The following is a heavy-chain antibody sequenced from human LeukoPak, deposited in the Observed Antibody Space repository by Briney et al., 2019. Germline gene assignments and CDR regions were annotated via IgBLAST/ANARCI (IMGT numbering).Heavy chain of an antibody. J-gene: IGHJ5*02. V-gene: IGHV1-24*01. CDR3: ARPGLTYYYGSGILGGSWFDP. CDR1: GYTLTELS. CDR2: FDPEDGET. D-gene: IGHD3-10*01. Sequence: ASVTVSCKVSGYTLTELSMHWVRQAPGKGLEWMGGFDPEDGETNYAQKFQGRVTITADKSTSTAYMELRSLRSDDTAVYYCARPGLTYYYGSGILGGSWFDPWGQGTLVTVSS.